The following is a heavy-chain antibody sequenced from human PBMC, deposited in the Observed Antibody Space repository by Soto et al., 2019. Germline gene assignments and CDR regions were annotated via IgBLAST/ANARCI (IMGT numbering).Heavy chain of an antibody. CDR3: ARVRGCLQSDAFDI. CDR1: GFTYSSYA. V-gene: IGHV3-30-3*01. CDR2: ISYDGSNK. J-gene: IGHJ3*02. D-gene: IGHD4-4*01. Sequence: PGVCLRLSCAAAGFTYSSYALHWVRQAPGKGLERVAVISYDGSNKYYAYCVKGRFTISRDNSKNTLYLQMNSLRAEHTAVYYCARVRGCLQSDAFDIWRQGTMVTVSS.